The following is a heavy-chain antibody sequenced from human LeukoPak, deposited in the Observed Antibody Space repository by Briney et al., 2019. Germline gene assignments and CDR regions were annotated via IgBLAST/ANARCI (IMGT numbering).Heavy chain of an antibody. D-gene: IGHD3-16*01. J-gene: IGHJ4*02. V-gene: IGHV3-23*01. CDR1: GFTFSSYA. CDR3: ANLKGVFDY. Sequence: PGGSLRLSCAASGFTFSSYAMGWVRQAPGKGLEWVSAISGSGGSTYYADSVKGRFTISRDNSKNTPYLQMNSLRAEDTAVYYCANLKGVFDYWGQGTLVTVSS. CDR2: ISGSGGST.